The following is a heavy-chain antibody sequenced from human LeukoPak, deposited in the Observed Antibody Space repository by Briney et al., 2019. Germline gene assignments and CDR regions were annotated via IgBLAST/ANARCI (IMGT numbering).Heavy chain of an antibody. CDR2: IYPGDSDT. Sequence: GESLKISCSGSGYSFTSYWIGWVRQMPGKGLEWMGIIYPGDSDTRYSPSFQGQVTISADKSISTAYLQWSSLKASDTAMYYCARHRGSWFGEPQLDYWGQGTLVTVSS. J-gene: IGHJ4*02. D-gene: IGHD3-10*01. CDR3: ARHRGSWFGEPQLDY. V-gene: IGHV5-51*01. CDR1: GYSFTSYW.